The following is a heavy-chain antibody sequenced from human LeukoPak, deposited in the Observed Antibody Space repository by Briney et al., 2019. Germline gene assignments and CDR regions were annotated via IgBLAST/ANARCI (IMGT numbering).Heavy chain of an antibody. CDR1: GGSISSGSYY. D-gene: IGHD4-11*01. Sequence: SQTLSLTCTVSGGSISSGSYYWSWIRQPAGKGLEWIGRIHTSGSTNYNPSLKSRVTISVDTSKNQFSLKLSSVTAADTAVYYCAREPRRNTVLPFDYWGQGTLVTVSS. V-gene: IGHV4-61*02. CDR2: IHTSGST. J-gene: IGHJ4*02. CDR3: AREPRRNTVLPFDY.